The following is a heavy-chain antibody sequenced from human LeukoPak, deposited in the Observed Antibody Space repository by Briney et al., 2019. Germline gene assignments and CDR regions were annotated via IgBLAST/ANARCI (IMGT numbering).Heavy chain of an antibody. D-gene: IGHD2-15*01. CDR2: ISGSGGST. Sequence: GGSLRLSCAASGFTFSRHDMSWVRQAPGKGLEWVSGISGSGGSTFYADSVKGRFTISRDISKNTLYLQMNSLRAEDTAVYYCAKGIASSGGRYYFDYWGQGILVTVSS. CDR3: AKGIASSGGRYYFDY. J-gene: IGHJ4*02. V-gene: IGHV3-23*01. CDR1: GFTFSRHD.